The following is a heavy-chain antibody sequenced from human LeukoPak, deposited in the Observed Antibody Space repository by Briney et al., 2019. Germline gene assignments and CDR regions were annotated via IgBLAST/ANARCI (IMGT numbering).Heavy chain of an antibody. D-gene: IGHD2-2*01. CDR1: GYTLTELS. Sequence: ASVKVSCKVSGYTLTELSMHWVRQAPGKGLEWMGGFDPEDGETIYAQNFQDRFTMTEDTSSGTAYMELNSLRSEDTAVYYCTTREIVVEPAATSLVRGVLWRSDFWGHGTLVTVSS. V-gene: IGHV1-24*01. CDR2: FDPEDGET. CDR3: TTREIVVEPAATSLVRGVLWRSDF. J-gene: IGHJ4*01.